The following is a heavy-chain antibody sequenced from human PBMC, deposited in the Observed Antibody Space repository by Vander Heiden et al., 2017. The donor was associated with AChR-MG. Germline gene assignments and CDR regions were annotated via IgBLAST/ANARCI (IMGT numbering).Heavy chain of an antibody. CDR3: ARDDQLLWFGEPLCYMDV. Sequence: QVQLVQSGAEVKKPGASVKVSCKASGYTFTGYYMHWVRQAPGQGLEWMGWINPNSGGTNYAQKFQGRVTMTRDTSISTAYMELSRLRSDDTAVYYCARDDQLLWFGEPLCYMDVWGKGTTVTVSS. D-gene: IGHD3-10*01. CDR2: INPNSGGT. J-gene: IGHJ6*03. CDR1: GYTFTGYY. V-gene: IGHV1-2*02.